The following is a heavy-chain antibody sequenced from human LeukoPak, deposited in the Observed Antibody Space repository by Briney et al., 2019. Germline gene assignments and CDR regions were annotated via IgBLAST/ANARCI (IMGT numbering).Heavy chain of an antibody. J-gene: IGHJ6*02. CDR3: ARGYCSGGSCYYYYYYYYGMDV. V-gene: IGHV1-18*01. D-gene: IGHD2-15*01. Sequence: ASVKVSCKASGYTFTSYDVSWVRQAPGQGLEWMGWISAYNGNTNYAQKLQGRVTMTTDTSTSTAYMELSRLRSDDTAVYYCARGYCSGGSCYYYYYYYYGMDVWGQGTTVTVSS. CDR1: GYTFTSYD. CDR2: ISAYNGNT.